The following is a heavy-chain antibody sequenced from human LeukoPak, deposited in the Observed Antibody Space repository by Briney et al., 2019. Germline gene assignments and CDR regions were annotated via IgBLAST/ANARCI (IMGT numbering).Heavy chain of an antibody. CDR3: ARDSLGSYYNAPFDY. CDR2: VSGSSGST. CDR1: GFTFSNYA. D-gene: IGHD3-10*01. Sequence: PGGSLRLSCTASGFTFSNYAMSWVRQAPGKGLEWVSAVSGSSGSTYYADSVKGRFTISRDNSKNTLYLQMNSLRAEDTAVYYCARDSLGSYYNAPFDYWGQGTLVTVSS. V-gene: IGHV3-23*01. J-gene: IGHJ4*02.